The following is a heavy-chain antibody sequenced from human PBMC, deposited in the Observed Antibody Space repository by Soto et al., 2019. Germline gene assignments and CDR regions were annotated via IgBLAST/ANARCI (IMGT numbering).Heavy chain of an antibody. CDR2: ISGSGGST. Sequence: GALVLPCAASGCTFSSYAMSGFRQAPGKGLEWVSAISGSGGSTYYADSVKVRFTISRDNSKNTLYLQMNSLRAEDTAVYYCAKGQRSGSYYQFDYWGQGTPVTVYS. J-gene: IGHJ4*02. D-gene: IGHD3-10*01. CDR3: AKGQRSGSYYQFDY. CDR1: GCTFSSYA. V-gene: IGHV3-23*01.